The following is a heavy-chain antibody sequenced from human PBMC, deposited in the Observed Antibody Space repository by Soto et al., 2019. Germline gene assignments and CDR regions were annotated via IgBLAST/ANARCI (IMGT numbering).Heavy chain of an antibody. D-gene: IGHD2-15*01. Sequence: SVKVSCKASGGTFSSYAISWVRQAPGQGLEWMGGIIPIFGTANYAQKFQGRDTITADESTSTAYMELSSLRSEDTAVYYCAKSRKMATHLGAFDIWGQGTMVTVSS. CDR1: GGTFSSYA. CDR2: IIPIFGTA. V-gene: IGHV1-69*13. J-gene: IGHJ3*02. CDR3: AKSRKMATHLGAFDI.